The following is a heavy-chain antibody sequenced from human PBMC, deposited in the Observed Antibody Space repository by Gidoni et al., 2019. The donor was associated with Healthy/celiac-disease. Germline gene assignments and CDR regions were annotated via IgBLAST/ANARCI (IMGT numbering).Heavy chain of an antibody. J-gene: IGHJ6*02. CDR3: ARGGYSHPYYYYGMDV. Sequence: QVQLQESGPGLVSPSHTLSLTCPDSGGSISSGSYYWSWLRQPAGNGLEWIGGIKTSWSTNYNPSLKSRVTISVDTSKHQFSLRLRSVTAADTAVYYCARGGYSHPYYYYGMDVWGQVTTVTVSS. CDR2: IKTSWST. D-gene: IGHD5-18*01. V-gene: IGHV4-61*02. CDR1: GGSISSGSYY.